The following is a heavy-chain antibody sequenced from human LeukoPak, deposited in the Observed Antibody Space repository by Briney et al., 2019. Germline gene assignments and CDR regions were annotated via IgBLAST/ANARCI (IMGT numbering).Heavy chain of an antibody. V-gene: IGHV4-39*01. Sequence: TTSETLSLTCTVSGGSISSSSYYWGWIRQPPGKGLEWIGSIYYSGSTCYNPSLKSRVTISVDTSKNQFSLKLSSVTAADTAVYYCARQSGYGGNSDYFDYWGQGTLVTVSS. J-gene: IGHJ4*02. CDR1: GGSISSSSYY. D-gene: IGHD4-23*01. CDR3: ARQSGYGGNSDYFDY. CDR2: IYYSGST.